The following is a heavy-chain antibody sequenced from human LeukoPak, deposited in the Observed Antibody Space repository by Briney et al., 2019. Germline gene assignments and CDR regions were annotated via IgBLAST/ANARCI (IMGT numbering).Heavy chain of an antibody. D-gene: IGHD1-7*01. CDR2: IYTSGST. CDR3: ARKRITGTNDAFDI. V-gene: IGHV4-61*02. Sequence: SETLSLTCTVSGGSISSGSYYWSWIRQPAGKGLEWIGRIYTSGSTNYNPSLKSRVTISVDTSKNQFSLKLSSVTAADTAVYYCARKRITGTNDAFDIWGQGTMVTVSS. J-gene: IGHJ3*02. CDR1: GGSISSGSYY.